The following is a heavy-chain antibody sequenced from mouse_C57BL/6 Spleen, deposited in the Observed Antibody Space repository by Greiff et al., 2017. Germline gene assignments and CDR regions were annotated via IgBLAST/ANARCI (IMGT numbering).Heavy chain of an antibody. V-gene: IGHV1-55*01. Sequence: QVQLQQPGAELVKPGASVKMSCKASAYTFTSYWITWVKQRPGQGLEWIGDIYPGSGSTNYNEKFKSKATLTVDTSSSTAYMQLSSLTSEDSAVYYCARCQLRLPTLFDYWGQGTTLTVSS. CDR3: ARCQLRLPTLFDY. CDR2: IYPGSGST. J-gene: IGHJ2*01. CDR1: AYTFTSYW. D-gene: IGHD3-2*02.